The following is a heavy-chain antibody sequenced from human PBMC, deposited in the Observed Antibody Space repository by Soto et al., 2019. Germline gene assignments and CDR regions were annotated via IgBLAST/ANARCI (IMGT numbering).Heavy chain of an antibody. CDR1: GFTFSSYA. J-gene: IGHJ5*02. V-gene: IGHV3-30-3*01. Sequence: PGGSLRLSCAASGFTFSSYAMHWVRQAPGKGLEWVAVISYDGSNKYYADSVKGRFTISRDNSKNTLYLQMNSLRAEDTAVYYCASSLGSSWTNWFDPRGQGTLVTVSS. CDR2: ISYDGSNK. CDR3: ASSLGSSWTNWFDP. D-gene: IGHD6-13*01.